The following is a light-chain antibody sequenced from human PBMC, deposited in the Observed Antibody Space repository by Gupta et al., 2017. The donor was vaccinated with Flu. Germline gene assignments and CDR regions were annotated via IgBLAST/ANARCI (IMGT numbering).Light chain of an antibody. Sequence: SYELTQPPSVSVSPGQTASITCSGDKLGAKYGWWYQQKPGQSPLLVIYQDNKRPSGIPERFSGSNSGNTATLTISGTQAMDEADYYCQAWDSSTFWVFGGGTRLTVL. J-gene: IGLJ3*02. CDR3: QAWDSSTFWV. V-gene: IGLV3-1*01. CDR2: QDN. CDR1: KLGAKY.